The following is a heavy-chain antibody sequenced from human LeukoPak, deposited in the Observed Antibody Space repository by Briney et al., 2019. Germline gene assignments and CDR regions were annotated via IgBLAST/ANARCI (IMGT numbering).Heavy chain of an antibody. Sequence: ASVTVSFMSSVYTFTNYDMNWVGQAAGRGREWMGWMNPNSGNTGYAQKCHGRVTMTRNTSISTAYMELSSLRSEDTAVYYCARASGIKRYIRLDLQHWGQGTLVTVSS. J-gene: IGHJ1*01. CDR2: MNPNSGNT. CDR3: ARASGIKRYIRLDLQH. CDR1: VYTFTNYD. V-gene: IGHV1-8*01. D-gene: IGHD3-16*02.